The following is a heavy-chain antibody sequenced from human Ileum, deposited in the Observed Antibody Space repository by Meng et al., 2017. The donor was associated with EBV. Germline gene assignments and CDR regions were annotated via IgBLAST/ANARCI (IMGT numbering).Heavy chain of an antibody. J-gene: IGHJ4*02. D-gene: IGHD2-15*01. V-gene: IGHV4-59*08. CDR1: GDSTSSYY. CDR3: ARGGWSLDY. CDR2: IYYSGST. Sequence: QLQESSLGLVKPSETLSLTFTVSGDSTSSYYWSWIRQPPGKGLEWIGYIYYSGSTNYNPSLKSRVTISVDTSKNQFSLNLSSVTAADTAVYYCARGGWSLDYWGQGTLVTVSS.